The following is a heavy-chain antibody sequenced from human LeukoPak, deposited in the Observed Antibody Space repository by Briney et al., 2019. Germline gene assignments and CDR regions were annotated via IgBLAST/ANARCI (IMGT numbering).Heavy chain of an antibody. V-gene: IGHV4-39*01. CDR1: GGFISSSSYY. D-gene: IGHD2-8*01. J-gene: IGHJ5*02. CDR2: IYYSGST. CDR3: ARPYCTNGVCYNWFDP. Sequence: SETLSLTCTVSGGFISSSSYYWGWIRQPPGKGLEWIGSIYYSGSTYYNPSLKSRVTISVDTSKNQFSLKLSSVTAADTAVYYCARPYCTNGVCYNWFDPWGQGTLVTVSS.